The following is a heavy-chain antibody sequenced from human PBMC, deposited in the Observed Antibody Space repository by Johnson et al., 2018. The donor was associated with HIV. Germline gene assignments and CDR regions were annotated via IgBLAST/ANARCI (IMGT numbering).Heavy chain of an antibody. CDR2: IRSKAYGGTT. D-gene: IGHD2-2*01. Sequence: EVQLVESGGGLVQPGRSLRLSCTASGFTFGDYAMSWVRQAPGKGLEWVGFIRSKAYGGTTEYAASVKGRFTISRDDSKSIANLQMNSLKTEDTAVYYCTRHGGYCSSTSCYDAFDIWGQGTMVTVSS. CDR3: TRHGGYCSSTSCYDAFDI. CDR1: GFTFGDYA. J-gene: IGHJ3*02. V-gene: IGHV3-49*04.